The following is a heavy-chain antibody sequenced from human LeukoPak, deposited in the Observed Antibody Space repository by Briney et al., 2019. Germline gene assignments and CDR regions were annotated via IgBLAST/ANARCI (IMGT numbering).Heavy chain of an antibody. CDR3: VRENWYYDY. D-gene: IGHD1-7*01. V-gene: IGHV1-2*02. CDR2: IYPKNGVT. J-gene: IGHJ4*02. CDR1: GYTFTTYY. Sequence: ASVKVSCKASGYTFTTYYMHWVRRAPGQGLEWMGWIYPKNGVTNYAQKFQGRVTMTRDTSIGIVYMEMSRLRPDDTAVYYCVRENWYYDYWGQGTLVTVSS.